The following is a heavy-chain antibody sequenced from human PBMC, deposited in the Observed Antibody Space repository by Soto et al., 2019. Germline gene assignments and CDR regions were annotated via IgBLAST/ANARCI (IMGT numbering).Heavy chain of an antibody. Sequence: SETLSLTCTVSGGSISSSSYYWGWIRQPPGKGLEWIGSIYYSGSTYYNPSLKSRVTISVDTSKNQFSLKLSSVTAADTAVYYCARQRRDCISTSCQNWFDPWGQGTLVTVSS. V-gene: IGHV4-39*01. CDR2: IYYSGST. D-gene: IGHD2-2*01. J-gene: IGHJ5*02. CDR1: GGSISSSSYY. CDR3: ARQRRDCISTSCQNWFDP.